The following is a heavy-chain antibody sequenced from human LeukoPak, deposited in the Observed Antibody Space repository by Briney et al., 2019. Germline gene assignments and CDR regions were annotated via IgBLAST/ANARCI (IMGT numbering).Heavy chain of an antibody. CDR3: ARCASSWYYFDY. CDR1: GGSITSYY. D-gene: IGHD6-13*01. Sequence: SETLSLTCTVSGGSITSYYWSWIRQPPGKGLEWTGYIYYSGSTNYNPSLKSRVTISVDTSKNQFSLKLSSVTAADTAVYYCARCASSWYYFDYWGQGTLVTVSS. CDR2: IYYSGST. V-gene: IGHV4-59*08. J-gene: IGHJ4*02.